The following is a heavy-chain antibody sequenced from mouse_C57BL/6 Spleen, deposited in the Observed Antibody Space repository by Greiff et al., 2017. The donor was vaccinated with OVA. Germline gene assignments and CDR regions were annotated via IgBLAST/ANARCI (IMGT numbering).Heavy chain of an antibody. V-gene: IGHV5-17*01. Sequence: DVKLVESGGGLVKPGGSLKLSCAASGFTFSDYGMHWVRQAPEKGLEWVAYISSGSSTIYYADTVKGRFTISRDNAKNTLFLQMTSLRSEDTAMYYCARLSPGFAYWGQGTLVTVSA. CDR3: ARLSPGFAY. D-gene: IGHD6-2*01. CDR1: GFTFSDYG. CDR2: ISSGSSTI. J-gene: IGHJ3*01.